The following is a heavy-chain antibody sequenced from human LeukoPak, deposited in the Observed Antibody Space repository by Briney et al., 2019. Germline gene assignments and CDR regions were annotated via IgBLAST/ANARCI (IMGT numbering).Heavy chain of an antibody. V-gene: IGHV4-61*02. Sequence: PSQTLSLTCTVSGGSISSGSYYWSWIRQPAGKGPEWIGRIYTSGSTNYNPSLKSRVTISVDTSKNQLSLKLSSVTAADTAVYYCARVYRQLGAFDYWGQGTLVTVSS. CDR2: IYTSGST. CDR3: ARVYRQLGAFDY. J-gene: IGHJ4*02. CDR1: GGSISSGSYY. D-gene: IGHD6-6*01.